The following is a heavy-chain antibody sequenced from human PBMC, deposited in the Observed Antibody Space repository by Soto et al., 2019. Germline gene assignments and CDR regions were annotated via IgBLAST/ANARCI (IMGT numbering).Heavy chain of an antibody. J-gene: IGHJ4*02. CDR3: ARPVPFYDY. CDR2: ISSNGGST. CDR1: GFTFSNYA. V-gene: IGHV3-64*01. Sequence: GGSLRLSCAASGFTFSNYAMHWVRQAPGKGLEYVSAISSNGGSTYYANSVKGRFTISRDNSKNTLYLQMGSLRAEDMAVYYCARPVPFYDYWGQGTLVTVSS.